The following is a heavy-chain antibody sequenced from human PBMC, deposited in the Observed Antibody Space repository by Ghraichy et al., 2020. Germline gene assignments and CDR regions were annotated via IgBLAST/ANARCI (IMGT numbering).Heavy chain of an antibody. CDR3: ALLVVTYYYFDY. CDR2: IYHSGST. D-gene: IGHD2-21*02. Sequence: TLSLTCTVSGGSISSSSYYWGWIRQPPGKGLEWIGSIYHSGSTYYNPSLKSRVTISVDTSKNQFFLKLSSVTAADTAVYYCALLVVTYYYFDYWGQGTLVTVSS. J-gene: IGHJ4*02. CDR1: GGSISSSSYY. V-gene: IGHV4-39*01.